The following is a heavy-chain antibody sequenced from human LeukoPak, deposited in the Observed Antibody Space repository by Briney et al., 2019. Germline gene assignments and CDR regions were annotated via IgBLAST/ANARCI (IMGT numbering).Heavy chain of an antibody. D-gene: IGHD2-21*02. CDR1: GFPFTKFW. J-gene: IGHJ4*02. CDR2: IQEDGKKE. CDR3: AKDIVGGGDDY. V-gene: IGHV3-7*01. Sequence: PGGSLRLSCEASGFPFTKFWMSWVRPAPGKGREWVANIQEDGKKENYVNSVRGRFTISRDHAKNSIYLQMNSLRVEDTAVYYCAKDIVGGGDDYWGQGTLVIVSS.